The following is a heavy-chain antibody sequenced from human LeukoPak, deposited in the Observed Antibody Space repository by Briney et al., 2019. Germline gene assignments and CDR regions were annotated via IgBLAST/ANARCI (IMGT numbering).Heavy chain of an antibody. V-gene: IGHV5-51*01. J-gene: IGHJ3*02. Sequence: GESLQISCQGSGYSFTSYWIGWVRQMPGKGLEWMGIIYPGDSDTRYSPSFQGQVTISADKSISTAYLQWSSLKASDTAMYYCARHRAASSGWYDAFDIWGQGTMVTASS. CDR1: GYSFTSYW. CDR3: ARHRAASSGWYDAFDI. CDR2: IYPGDSDT. D-gene: IGHD6-19*01.